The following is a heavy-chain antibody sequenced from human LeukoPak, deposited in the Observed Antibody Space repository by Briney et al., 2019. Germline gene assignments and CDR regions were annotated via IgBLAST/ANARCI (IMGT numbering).Heavy chain of an antibody. CDR3: AKIWFGEASYYFDS. J-gene: IGHJ4*02. Sequence: PGGSLRLSCAASGFTFSNYAMTLVRQAPGKGLEWVSSISGSGGTPYYADSVKGRFNISRDNSKNTVYLQMNSLRAADMAVYYCAKIWFGEASYYFDSWGQGTLVTVSS. CDR2: ISGSGGTP. CDR1: GFTFSNYA. V-gene: IGHV3-23*01. D-gene: IGHD3-10*01.